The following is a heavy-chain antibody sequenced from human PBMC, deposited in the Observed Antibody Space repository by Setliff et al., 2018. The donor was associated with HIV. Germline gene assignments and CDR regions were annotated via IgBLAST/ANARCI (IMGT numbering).Heavy chain of an antibody. D-gene: IGHD1-26*01. CDR3: ASSEDSGTYGEPYDS. CDR1: GDSVISSRNF. CDR2: IHSSGST. J-gene: IGHJ4*02. V-gene: IGHV4-39*01. Sequence: KPSETLSLTCTVSGDSVISSRNFWGWIRQPPGKGLEWIGNIHSSGSTYYNPSLKSRVFISVDLSINQFSLKLHSVTAADTAVYYCASSEDSGTYGEPYDSWGQGALVTVSS.